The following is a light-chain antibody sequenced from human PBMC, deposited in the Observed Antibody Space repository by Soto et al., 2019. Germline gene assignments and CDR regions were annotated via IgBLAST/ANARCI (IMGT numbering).Light chain of an antibody. Sequence: QSALTQPASVSGSPGPSITISCTGTSSDVGGYNYVSWYQQHTGKAPKLMIYEVSSRPSGISDRFSGAKSANTASLTISGLQAEDEADYFCSSFTASTTVIFGGGTKLTVL. J-gene: IGLJ2*01. CDR1: SSDVGGYNY. CDR2: EVS. CDR3: SSFTASTTVI. V-gene: IGLV2-14*01.